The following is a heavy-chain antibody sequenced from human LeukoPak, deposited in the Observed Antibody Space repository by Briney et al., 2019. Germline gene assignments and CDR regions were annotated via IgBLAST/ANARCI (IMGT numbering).Heavy chain of an antibody. CDR3: AKDSVPAAVYYYYYMDV. Sequence: AGGSLRLSCAASGFTFSSYGMHWVRQAPGKGLEWVAFIRYDGSNKYYADSVKGRFTISRDNSKNTLYLQMNSLRAEDTAVYYCAKDSVPAAVYYYYYMDVWGKGTTVTVSS. D-gene: IGHD2-2*01. CDR1: GFTFSSYG. V-gene: IGHV3-30*02. J-gene: IGHJ6*03. CDR2: IRYDGSNK.